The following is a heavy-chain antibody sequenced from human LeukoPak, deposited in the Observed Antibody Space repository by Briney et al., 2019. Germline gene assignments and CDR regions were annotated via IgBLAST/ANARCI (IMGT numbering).Heavy chain of an antibody. CDR3: ARVLVSLGSSRVPYFDY. CDR2: IYYSGST. D-gene: IGHD6-13*01. Sequence: PSETLSLTCTVSDGSISGYYWSWIRQPPGKGLEYIGYIYYSGSTNYNPSLKSRVTISVDTSKNQFSLKLSSVTAADTAVYYCARVLVSLGSSRVPYFDYWGQGTLVTVSS. CDR1: DGSISGYY. V-gene: IGHV4-59*08. J-gene: IGHJ4*02.